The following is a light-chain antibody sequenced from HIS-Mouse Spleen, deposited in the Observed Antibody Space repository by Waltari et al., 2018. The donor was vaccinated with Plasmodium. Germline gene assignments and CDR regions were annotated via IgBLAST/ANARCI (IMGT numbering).Light chain of an antibody. V-gene: IGKV3-11*01. J-gene: IGKJ4*01. CDR1: KSVSSY. CDR3: QQRSNWPSLT. CDR2: DAS. Sequence: EIVLTQSPATLSLSQGARATLSCRASKSVSSYFAWYQQKPGQAPRLLIYDASNRATGIPARFSGSGSGTDFTLTISSLEPEDFAVYYCQQRSNWPSLTFGGGTKVEIK.